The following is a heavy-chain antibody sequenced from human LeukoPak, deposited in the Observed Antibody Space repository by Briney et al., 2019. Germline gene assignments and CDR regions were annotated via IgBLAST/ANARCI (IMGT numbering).Heavy chain of an antibody. D-gene: IGHD4-17*01. J-gene: IGHJ4*01. CDR3: ARRRAEDYNDFVHFDY. CDR1: GFTFSSYA. V-gene: IGHV3-23*01. Sequence: QPGGSLRLSCAASGFTFSSYAMSWVRQAPGMGLEWVSRIRGGGGTTYYADSVKGRFTLSRDNTKNTLYLQMNSLRAEDTAVYYCARRRAEDYNDFVHFDYWGHGILVTVSS. CDR2: IRGGGGTT.